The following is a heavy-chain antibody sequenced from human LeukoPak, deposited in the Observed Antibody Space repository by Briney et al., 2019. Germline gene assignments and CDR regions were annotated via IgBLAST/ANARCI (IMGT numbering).Heavy chain of an antibody. CDR1: GFTFSSYG. Sequence: GGSLRLSCAASGFTFSSYGMHWVRQAPGKGLEWVAFISYDGSNKYYADSVKGRFTISRDNSKNTLYLQMNSLRAEDTAVYYCAKDGYGGYAPSFDHWGQGTLVTVSS. D-gene: IGHD4-17*01. J-gene: IGHJ4*02. CDR2: ISYDGSNK. CDR3: AKDGYGGYAPSFDH. V-gene: IGHV3-30*18.